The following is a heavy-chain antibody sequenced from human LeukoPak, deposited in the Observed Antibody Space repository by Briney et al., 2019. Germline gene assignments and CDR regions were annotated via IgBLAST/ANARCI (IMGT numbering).Heavy chain of an antibody. D-gene: IGHD1-26*01. CDR1: GYTFTSYG. CDR2: ISTYNGHT. V-gene: IGHV1-18*01. J-gene: IGHJ4*02. CDR3: ARAGAAASGSYDFDY. Sequence: ASVKVSCKASGYTFTSYGISWVRQAPGQGLEWMGWISTYNGHTNYARKVQGRVTMTTDTSTSTAYMELSSLRSEDTAVYYCARAGAAASGSYDFDYWGQGTLVTVSS.